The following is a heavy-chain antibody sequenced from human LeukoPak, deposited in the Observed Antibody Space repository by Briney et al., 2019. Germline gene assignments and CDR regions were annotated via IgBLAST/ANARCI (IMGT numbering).Heavy chain of an antibody. J-gene: IGHJ4*02. V-gene: IGHV4-61*02. CDR3: ARSGAAMVIAFFDY. CDR1: GGSISSGSYY. CDR2: IYTSGST. Sequence: SQTLSLTCTVSGGSISSGSYYWSWIRQPAGKGLEWIGRIYTSGSTNYNPSLKSRVTISVGTSKNQFSLKLSSVTAADTAVYYCARSGAAMVIAFFDYWGQGTLVTVSS. D-gene: IGHD5-18*01.